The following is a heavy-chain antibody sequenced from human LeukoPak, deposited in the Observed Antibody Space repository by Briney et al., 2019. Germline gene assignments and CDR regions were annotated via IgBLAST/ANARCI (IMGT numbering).Heavy chain of an antibody. CDR1: GLIVSSNY. CDR2: IYSGGSI. V-gene: IGHV3-53*01. D-gene: IGHD2-2*01. J-gene: IGHJ1*01. CDR3: ARDPSSGVPATPGDFQH. Sequence: GGSLRLSCAASGLIVSSNYMTWVRQAPGKGLEWVSVIYSGGSIYYADSVKGRFTISRDNSRNTLYLQMNSLRAEDTAVYYCARDPSSGVPATPGDFQHWGQGTLVTVSS.